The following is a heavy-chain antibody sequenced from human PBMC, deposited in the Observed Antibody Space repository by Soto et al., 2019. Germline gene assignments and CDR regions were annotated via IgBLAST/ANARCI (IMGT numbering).Heavy chain of an antibody. V-gene: IGHV3-7*01. J-gene: IGHJ6*03. D-gene: IGHD6-13*01. CDR2: IKQDGSEK. CDR3: AREDLAAAGDYYYYYYMDV. CDR1: GFTFSSYW. Sequence: PGGPLRLSCAASGFTFSSYWMSWVRQAPGKGLEWVANIKQDGSEKYYVDSVKGRFTISRDNAKNSLYLQMNSLRAEDTAVYYCAREDLAAAGDYYYYYYMDVWGKGTTVTVSS.